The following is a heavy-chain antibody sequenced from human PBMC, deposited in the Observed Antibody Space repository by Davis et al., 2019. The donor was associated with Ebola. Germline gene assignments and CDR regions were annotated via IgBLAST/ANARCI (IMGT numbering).Heavy chain of an antibody. J-gene: IGHJ6*02. V-gene: IGHV5-10-1*04. CDR1: GNTFSYYW. CDR2: IDPRYSYT. D-gene: IGHD3-16*01. Sequence: GESLKISCDVSGNTFSYYWIIWVRQMPGKGLEWMGKIDPRYSYTNYSPSFQGQVTISADKSISTAYLQWSSLKASDTAMYYCAKGGADYYYYGMDVWGQGTTVTVSS. CDR3: AKGGADYYYYGMDV.